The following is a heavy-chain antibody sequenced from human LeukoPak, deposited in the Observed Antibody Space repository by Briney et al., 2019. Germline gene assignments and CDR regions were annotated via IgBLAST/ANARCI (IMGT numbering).Heavy chain of an antibody. J-gene: IGHJ3*02. V-gene: IGHV4-59*01. D-gene: IGHD3-22*01. Sequence: SETLSLTCTVSGGSISSYYWSWLRQPPGKGLEWLGYIYYSGSTNYNPSLKSRVTISVDTSKNQFSLKLSSVTAADTAVYYCARGRSGYYLDAFDIWGQGTMVTVSS. CDR1: GGSISSYY. CDR2: IYYSGST. CDR3: ARGRSGYYLDAFDI.